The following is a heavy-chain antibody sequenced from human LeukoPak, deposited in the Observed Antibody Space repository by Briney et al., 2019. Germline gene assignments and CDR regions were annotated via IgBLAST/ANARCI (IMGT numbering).Heavy chain of an antibody. J-gene: IGHJ3*02. V-gene: IGHV1-2*02. CDR1: GYTFTGYY. D-gene: IGHD6-19*01. Sequence: GASVKVSCKASGYTFTGYYMHWVRQAPGQGLEGMGWINPNSGGTNYAQKFQGRVTMTRDTSISTAYMELSRLRSDDTAVYYCARVKEQWLWYAFDIWGQGTMVTVSS. CDR2: INPNSGGT. CDR3: ARVKEQWLWYAFDI.